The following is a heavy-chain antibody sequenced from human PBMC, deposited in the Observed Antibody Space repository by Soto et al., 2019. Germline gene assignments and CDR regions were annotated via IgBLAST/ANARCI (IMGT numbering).Heavy chain of an antibody. CDR2: ISYDRSNK. V-gene: IGHV3-30*18. CDR1: GFTFSSYG. D-gene: IGHD2-15*01. CDR3: AKDGEYCSGGSCYSGSIDY. J-gene: IGHJ4*02. Sequence: QVQLVESGGGVVQPGRSLRLSCAASGFTFSSYGMHWVRQAPGKGLEWVAVISYDRSNKYYADSVKGRFTISRDNSKNTLYLQMNSLRAEDTAVYYCAKDGEYCSGGSCYSGSIDYWGQGTLVTVSS.